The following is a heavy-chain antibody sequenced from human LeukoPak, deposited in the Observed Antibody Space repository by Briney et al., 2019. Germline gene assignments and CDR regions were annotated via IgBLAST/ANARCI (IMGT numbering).Heavy chain of an antibody. CDR3: AKAPRYCSSTSCHYYYYYYYYMDV. D-gene: IGHD2-2*01. CDR2: ISSSSSYI. Sequence: GGSLRLSCAASGFTFSSYSMNWVRQTPGKGLEWVSSISSSSSYIYYADSVKGRFTISRDNAKNSLYLQMNSLRAEDTAVYYCAKAPRYCSSTSCHYYYYYYYYMDVWGKGTTVTISS. CDR1: GFTFSSYS. V-gene: IGHV3-21*01. J-gene: IGHJ6*03.